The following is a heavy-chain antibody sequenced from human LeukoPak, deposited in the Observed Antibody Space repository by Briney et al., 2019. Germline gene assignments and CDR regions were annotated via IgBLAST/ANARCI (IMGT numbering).Heavy chain of an antibody. J-gene: IGHJ4*02. CDR1: GGTFSSYA. CDR2: IIPIFGTA. D-gene: IGHD2-2*02. V-gene: IGHV1-69*05. Sequence: SVKVSCKASGGTFSSYAISWVRQAPGQGLEWMGGIIPIFGTANYAQKFQGRVTITTDESTSTAYMELSSLRSEDTAVYYCARTARYCSSTSCYNYFDYWGQGTLVTVSS. CDR3: ARTARYCSSTSCYNYFDY.